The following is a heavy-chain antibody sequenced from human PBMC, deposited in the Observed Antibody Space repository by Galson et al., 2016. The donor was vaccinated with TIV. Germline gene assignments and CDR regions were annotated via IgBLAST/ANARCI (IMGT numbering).Heavy chain of an antibody. CDR1: GFTFSNYN. CDR3: ARTGNYYHYAMDV. J-gene: IGHJ6*02. D-gene: IGHD7-27*01. V-gene: IGHV3-21*01. CDR2: ISSTSNYI. Sequence: SLRLSCAASGFTFSNYNMNWVRQAPGKGLGWVSSISSTSNYIYCGDPVKGRFTISRDNAENSLHLHMNSLRAEDTAIYFCARTGNYYHYAMDVWGQGTTVTVSS.